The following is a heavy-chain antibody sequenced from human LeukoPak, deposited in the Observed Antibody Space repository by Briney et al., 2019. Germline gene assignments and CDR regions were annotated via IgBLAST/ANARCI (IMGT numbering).Heavy chain of an antibody. J-gene: IGHJ6*02. CDR1: GFTFSSYA. CDR3: ARDRRSVQPYYYYGMDV. CDR2: ISYDGSNK. Sequence: GGSLRLSCAASGFTFSSYAMHWVRQAPGKGLEWVAVISYDGSNKYYADSAKGRFTISRDNSKNTLYLQMNSLRAEDTAVYYCARDRRSVQPYYYYGMDVWGQGTTVTVSS. V-gene: IGHV3-30-3*01.